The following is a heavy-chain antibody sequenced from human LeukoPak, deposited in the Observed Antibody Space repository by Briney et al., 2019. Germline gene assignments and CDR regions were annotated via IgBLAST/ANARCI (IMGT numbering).Heavy chain of an antibody. D-gene: IGHD6-19*01. V-gene: IGHV4-59*08. CDR3: ARRSSGWYYFDY. Sequence: PSETLSLTCTVSGDSINNYYWSWIRQPPGKGLEWIGNIYYSGNTNFNPSLKSRVTMSVDTSNNQFSLKLSSVTAADTAVYYCARRSSGWYYFDYWGQGTLVTVSS. J-gene: IGHJ4*02. CDR1: GDSINNYY. CDR2: IYYSGNT.